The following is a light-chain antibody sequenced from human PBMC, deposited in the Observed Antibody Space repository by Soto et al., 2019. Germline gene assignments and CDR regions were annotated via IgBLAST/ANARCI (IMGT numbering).Light chain of an antibody. CDR1: QDISVW. J-gene: IGKJ3*01. V-gene: IGKV1D-12*01. CDR3: QQDNSFPRT. Sequence: DIQMTQSPSSVSASVGDRVTITCRASQDISVWLAWYQQKPGKAPKLLIYAASNLQTGVPSRFSGSGSGTEFTLTISSLQPEDFATYYCQQDNSFPRTFGLGTKVDIK. CDR2: AAS.